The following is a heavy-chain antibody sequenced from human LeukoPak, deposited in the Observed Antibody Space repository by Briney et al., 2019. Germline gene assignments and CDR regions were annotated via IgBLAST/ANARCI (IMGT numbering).Heavy chain of an antibody. CDR1: GFTFSNAW. D-gene: IGHD3-22*01. J-gene: IGHJ3*02. V-gene: IGHV3-15*01. Sequence: PEGSLRLSCAASGFTFSNAWMSWVRQAPGKGLEWVGRIKSKTDGGTTDYAAPVKGRFTISRDDSKNTLYLQMNSLKTEDTAVYYCTTDLSYDSSGYRVQHLNDAFDIWGQGTMVTVSS. CDR3: TTDLSYDSSGYRVQHLNDAFDI. CDR2: IKSKTDGGTT.